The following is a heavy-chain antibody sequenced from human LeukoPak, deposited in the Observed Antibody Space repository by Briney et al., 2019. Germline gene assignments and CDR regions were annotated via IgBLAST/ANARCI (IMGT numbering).Heavy chain of an antibody. Sequence: SETLSLTCTVSGGSISSYYWSWIRQPPGKGLEWIGYIYYSGSTNYNPSLESRVTISVDTSKNQFSLKLSSVTAADTAVYYCARRGNQYSNGWYYFDYWGQGTLVTVSS. D-gene: IGHD6-19*01. CDR2: IYYSGST. J-gene: IGHJ4*02. V-gene: IGHV4-59*01. CDR1: GGSISSYY. CDR3: ARRGNQYSNGWYYFDY.